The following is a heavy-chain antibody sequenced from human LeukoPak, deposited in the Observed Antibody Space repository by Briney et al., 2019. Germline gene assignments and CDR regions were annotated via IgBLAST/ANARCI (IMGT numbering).Heavy chain of an antibody. Sequence: SETLSLTCTVSGGSISSYYWSWIRQPPGKGLEWIGEINHSGSTNYNPSLKSRVTISVDTSKNQFSLKLSSVTAADTAVYYCARGGTTVVTRLDYWGQGTLVTVSS. CDR1: GGSISSYY. CDR3: ARGGTTVVTRLDY. D-gene: IGHD4-23*01. J-gene: IGHJ4*02. CDR2: INHSGST. V-gene: IGHV4-34*01.